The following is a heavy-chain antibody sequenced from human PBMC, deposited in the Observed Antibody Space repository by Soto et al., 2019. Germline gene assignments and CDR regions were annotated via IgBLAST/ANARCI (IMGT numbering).Heavy chain of an antibody. CDR3: SKVNREFWSGNYNYGFDV. D-gene: IGHD3-3*01. CDR1: GFTFSSYG. V-gene: IGHV3-30*18. J-gene: IGHJ3*01. CDR2: ISYDGNKK. Sequence: GGSLRLSCAASGFTFSSYGMHWVRQAPGKGLEWVTIISYDGNKKEYADYVKGRFTISRDNSKTTLYLQMDSLRTEDTAVYYFSKVNREFWSGNYNYGFDVWGHGTMVTVSS.